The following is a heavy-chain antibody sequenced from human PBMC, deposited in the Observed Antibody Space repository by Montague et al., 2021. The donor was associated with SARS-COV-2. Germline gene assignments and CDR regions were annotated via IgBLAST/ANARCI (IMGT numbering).Heavy chain of an antibody. CDR3: ARENTVTTFGGPYYIDS. Sequence: SETLSLTCIVSGSSVSSYYWSWIRQPPGKGLEWIGYIYDSGSTNYNPSLKSRATISVDTSKNQFSLKLSSVTAADTAVYYCARENTVTTFGGPYYIDSWGQGTLVTVSA. CDR2: IYDSGST. V-gene: IGHV4-59*02. CDR1: GSSVSSYY. D-gene: IGHD4-17*01. J-gene: IGHJ4*02.